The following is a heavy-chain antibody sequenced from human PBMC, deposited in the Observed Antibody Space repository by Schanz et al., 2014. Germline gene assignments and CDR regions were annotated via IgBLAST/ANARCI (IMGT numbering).Heavy chain of an antibody. Sequence: QVQLVQSGAEVKEPGASVKVSCKASGYTFPSYGISWVRQAPGQGLEWMGWINVYNGDTKFAKTFQDRVTLTTDTSTSTAYMELRSLRSDDTAIYYCVRAVGPAALHGYWFDPWGQGTLVTVAS. V-gene: IGHV1-18*04. D-gene: IGHD2-2*01. J-gene: IGHJ5*02. CDR2: INVYNGDT. CDR1: GYTFPSYG. CDR3: VRAVGPAALHGYWFDP.